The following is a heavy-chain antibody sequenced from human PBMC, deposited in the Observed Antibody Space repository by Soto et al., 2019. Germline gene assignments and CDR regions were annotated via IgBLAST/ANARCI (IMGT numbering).Heavy chain of an antibody. J-gene: IGHJ5*01. CDR1: GYAFSGYR. CDR3: ARDLGPPNWFDS. CDR2: ISGYNGNT. Sequence: QVQLVQSGAEMKQPGASVKVSFKTSGYAFSGYRLSWVRQGPGQGLEWMGWISGYNGNTDYAQKFQGRVTMTTDTSTSTAYMELRSLRSDDTAVYYGARDLGPPNWFDSWGQGTLVTVSS. D-gene: IGHD2-8*01. V-gene: IGHV1-18*01.